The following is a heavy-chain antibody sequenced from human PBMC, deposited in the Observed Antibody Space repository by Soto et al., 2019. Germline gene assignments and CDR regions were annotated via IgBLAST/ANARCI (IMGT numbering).Heavy chain of an antibody. CDR1: GVTFRNYG. D-gene: IGHD1-26*01. CDR2: IWFDGSEK. V-gene: IGHV3-33*01. CDR3: ARDWVGATTDSYYYYVMDV. Sequence: GGSLRLSCAVSGVTFRNYGMHWVRQAPGKGLEWVAVIWFDGSEKYYADSVKGRFTISRDNSKNTLYLQMNSLRAEDTGVYYCARDWVGATTDSYYYYVMDVWGQGTTVTVSS. J-gene: IGHJ6*02.